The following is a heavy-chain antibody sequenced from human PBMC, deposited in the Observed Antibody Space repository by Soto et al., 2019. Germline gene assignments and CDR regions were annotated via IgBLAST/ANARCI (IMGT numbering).Heavy chain of an antibody. CDR3: ARDNPPMGV. Sequence: QVQLVQSGAEVKKPGASVKVSCKASGYTFTTYYISWVRQAPGQGLEWMGWISAYNGNTKYAQKLQGRVTMTTDTATSTASMELRSLRSDDTAVYYCARDNPPMGVWGQGTTVTVSS. CDR2: ISAYNGNT. V-gene: IGHV1-18*01. J-gene: IGHJ6*02. CDR1: GYTFTTYY.